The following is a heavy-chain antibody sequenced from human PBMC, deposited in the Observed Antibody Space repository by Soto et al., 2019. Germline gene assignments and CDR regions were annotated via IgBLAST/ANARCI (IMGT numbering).Heavy chain of an antibody. Sequence: SETLSLTCTVSGGSISSYYWIWIRQPPGKGLEWIGYIYYSGSTNYNPSLKSRVTISVDTSKNQFSLKLSSVTAADTAVYYCARVKRVIVGATIFDYWGQGTLVTVSS. D-gene: IGHD1-26*01. CDR3: ARVKRVIVGATIFDY. V-gene: IGHV4-59*01. CDR2: IYYSGST. J-gene: IGHJ4*02. CDR1: GGSISSYY.